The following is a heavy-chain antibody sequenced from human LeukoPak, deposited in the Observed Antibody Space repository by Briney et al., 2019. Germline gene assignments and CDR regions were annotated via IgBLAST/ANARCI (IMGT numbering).Heavy chain of an antibody. J-gene: IGHJ5*02. CDR3: VAAAGTFDWFDP. V-gene: IGHV4-34*01. D-gene: IGHD6-13*01. CDR1: GGSFSGYY. CDR2: INHSGST. Sequence: LETLSLTCAVYGGSFSGYYWSWIRQPPGKGLEWIGEINHSGSTNYNPSLKSRVTISVDTSKNQFSLKLSSVTAADTAVYYCVAAAGTFDWFDPWGQGTLVTVSS.